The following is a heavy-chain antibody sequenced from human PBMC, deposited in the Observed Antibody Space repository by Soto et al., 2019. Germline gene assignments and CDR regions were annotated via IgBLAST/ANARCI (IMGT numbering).Heavy chain of an antibody. D-gene: IGHD1-26*01. CDR3: AYGGSCDY. CDR1: GFSFNTYE. CDR2: ISTGGSTI. V-gene: IGHV3-48*03. Sequence: PAGSLSLSCAASGFSFNTYEMNWVRQAPGKGLEWVSYISTGGSTIYYADSVKGRFTISRDNGKKSLYLQMNSLRAEDTAVYYCAYGGSCDYWGQGAQVTVSS. J-gene: IGHJ4*02.